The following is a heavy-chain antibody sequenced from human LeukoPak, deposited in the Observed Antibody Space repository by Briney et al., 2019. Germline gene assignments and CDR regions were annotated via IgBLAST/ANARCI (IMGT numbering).Heavy chain of an antibody. J-gene: IGHJ6*02. Sequence: PSETLSLTCTVSGGSISSYYWSWLRQPPGKGLEWIGYIYYIGSTNYNPSLKSRVTISVDTSKNQFSLKLSSVTAADTAVYYCARFGATGFYYYYGMDVWGQGTTVTVSS. V-gene: IGHV4-59*08. CDR3: ARFGATGFYYYYGMDV. D-gene: IGHD2-15*01. CDR1: GGSISSYY. CDR2: IYYIGST.